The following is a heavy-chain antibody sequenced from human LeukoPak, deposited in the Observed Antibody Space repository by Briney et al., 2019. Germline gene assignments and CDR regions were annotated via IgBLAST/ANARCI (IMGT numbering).Heavy chain of an antibody. CDR3: AKEGEPMIVAAEGFDY. V-gene: IGHV3-48*01. Sequence: GGSLRLSCAASGFTFSSYSMIWVRQAPGKGLEWVSYISSSSSTIYYADSVKGRFTISRDNSKNTLYLLMNSLRAEDTAVYYCAKEGEPMIVAAEGFDYWGQGTLVTVSS. D-gene: IGHD3-22*01. CDR2: ISSSSSTI. J-gene: IGHJ4*02. CDR1: GFTFSSYS.